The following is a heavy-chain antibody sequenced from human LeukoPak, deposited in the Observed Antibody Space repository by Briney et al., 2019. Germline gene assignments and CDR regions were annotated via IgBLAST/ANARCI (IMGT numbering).Heavy chain of an antibody. CDR3: TTEPHMVRGIPFDY. CDR2: IKSKTDGGTT. CDR1: GFTFSNAW. J-gene: IGHJ4*02. V-gene: IGHV3-15*01. Sequence: GGSLRLSCAASGFTFSNAWMSWVRQAPGKGLEWVGRIKSKTDGGTTDYAAPVKGRSTISRDDSKNTLYLQMNSLKTEDTAVYYCTTEPHMVRGIPFDYWGQGTLVTVSS. D-gene: IGHD3-10*01.